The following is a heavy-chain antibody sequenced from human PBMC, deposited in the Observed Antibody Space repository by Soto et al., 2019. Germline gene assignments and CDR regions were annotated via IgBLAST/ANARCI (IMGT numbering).Heavy chain of an antibody. D-gene: IGHD1-26*01. CDR2: IVPMFGTP. CDR3: ARRSGSGNYFFDY. CDR1: GDTFSGYG. Sequence: QVQLVQSGAEVKKSGSSVKVSCKAAGDTFSGYGFSWVRQAPGQGLEWMGGIVPMFGTPSYAQKFQGRVTITADESTSAVYMELSSLRSEDTAVYYCARRSGSGNYFFDYWGQGTLVTVSS. V-gene: IGHV1-69*01. J-gene: IGHJ4*02.